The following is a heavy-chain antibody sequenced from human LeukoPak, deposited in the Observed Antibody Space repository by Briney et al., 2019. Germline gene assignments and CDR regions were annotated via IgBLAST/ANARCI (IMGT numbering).Heavy chain of an antibody. V-gene: IGHV4-34*01. D-gene: IGHD4-17*01. CDR1: GGSFSGYY. Sequence: SETLSLTCAVYGGSFSGYYWSWIRQPPGEGLEWIGEINHSGSTDYNPSLKSRVTVSVDTSKNQFSLKLSSVTAADTAVYYCARGWDYGDYDAGTSDWFDPWGQGTLVTVSS. CDR2: INHSGST. J-gene: IGHJ5*02. CDR3: ARGWDYGDYDAGTSDWFDP.